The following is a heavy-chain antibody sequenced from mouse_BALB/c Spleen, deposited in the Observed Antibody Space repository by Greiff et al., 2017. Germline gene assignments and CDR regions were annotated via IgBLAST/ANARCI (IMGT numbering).Heavy chain of an antibody. CDR3: ARGGSSGGYYVGY. D-gene: IGHD1-1*01. J-gene: IGHJ2*01. CDR2: IYPGNGDT. CDR1: GYTFTSYN. Sequence: LQQPGAELVKPGASVKMSCKASGYTFTSYNMHWVKQTPGQGLEWIGAIYPGNGDTSYNQKFKGKATLTADKSSSTAYMQLSSLTSEDSAVYDCARGGSSGGYYVGYWGQGTTLTVSS. V-gene: IGHV1-12*01.